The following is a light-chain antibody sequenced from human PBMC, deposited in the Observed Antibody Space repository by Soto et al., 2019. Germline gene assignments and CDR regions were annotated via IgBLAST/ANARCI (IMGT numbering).Light chain of an antibody. V-gene: IGLV1-51*02. CDR1: SSNIGNNY. CDR2: ENN. Sequence: QSVLTQPPSVSAAPGQKVTISCSGSSSNIGNNYVSWYQQLPGTAPKLLIYENNKRPSGIPDRFSGSKSGTSATLGITGFQTGDEADYYCGTWDSSLSANWVFGGGTKLTVL. CDR3: GTWDSSLSANWV. J-gene: IGLJ3*02.